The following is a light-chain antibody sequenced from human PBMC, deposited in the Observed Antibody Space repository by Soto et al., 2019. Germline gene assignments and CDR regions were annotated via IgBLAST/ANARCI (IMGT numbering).Light chain of an antibody. CDR2: RDS. Sequence: VITQTPATLSVSPGERATLSCRASQNVGGSVAWYQQKPGQAPRLLIYRDSTRATGIPAMFSGSGSGTEFTFTISSLQYEDFAVYYCQQSRTFAQGTKVDIK. CDR1: QNVGGS. J-gene: IGKJ2*01. V-gene: IGKV3-15*01. CDR3: QQSRT.